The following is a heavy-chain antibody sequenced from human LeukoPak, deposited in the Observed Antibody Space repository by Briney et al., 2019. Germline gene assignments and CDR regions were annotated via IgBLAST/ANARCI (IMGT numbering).Heavy chain of an antibody. CDR3: ARGRFLEWLFYFDY. D-gene: IGHD3-3*01. V-gene: IGHV4-34*01. CDR2: INHSGST. CDR1: GGSPSGYI. Sequence: SETLSLTCAVYGGSPSGYIWSWICEHPAKGLRSIGEINHSGSTNYNPSLQSRVNISVDTSKKQFSLKLSSVTAADTAVYYCARGRFLEWLFYFDYWGQGTLVTVSS. J-gene: IGHJ4*02.